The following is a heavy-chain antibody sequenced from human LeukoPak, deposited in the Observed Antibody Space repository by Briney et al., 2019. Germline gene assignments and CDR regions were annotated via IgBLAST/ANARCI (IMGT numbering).Heavy chain of an antibody. CDR1: GFTFSSYW. V-gene: IGHV3-74*01. D-gene: IGHD6-13*01. CDR3: AKGGSSSPRSTFDY. Sequence: PGGSLRLSCAASGFTFSSYWMHWVRQAPGKGLGWVSHINGDGSSTSYADSVKGRFTISRDNAKNTVYLQMNSLRAEDTAVYYCAKGGSSSPRSTFDYWGQGTLVTVSS. J-gene: IGHJ4*02. CDR2: INGDGSST.